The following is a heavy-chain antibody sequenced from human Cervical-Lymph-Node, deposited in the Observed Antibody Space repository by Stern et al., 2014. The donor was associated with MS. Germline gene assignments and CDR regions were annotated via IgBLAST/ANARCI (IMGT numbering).Heavy chain of an antibody. CDR3: ARRHCASRSSCDYFDF. D-gene: IGHD1-26*01. Sequence: EVQLVESGAEVKKPGESLKISCKGSGYSFPNYWIGWVRQMPGKGLEWMGIINPGDSDTRYSPPFQGQVTISVDKSTSPAYLQWSSLKASDTAMYYCARRHCASRSSCDYFDFWGQGTLVTVSS. CDR1: GYSFPNYW. CDR2: INPGDSDT. V-gene: IGHV5-51*01. J-gene: IGHJ4*02.